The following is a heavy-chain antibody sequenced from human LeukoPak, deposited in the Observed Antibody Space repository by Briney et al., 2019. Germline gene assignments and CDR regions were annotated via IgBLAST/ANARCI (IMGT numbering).Heavy chain of an antibody. CDR2: IYSGGST. V-gene: IGHV3-66*01. D-gene: IGHD3-3*01. J-gene: IGHJ4*02. CDR1: GFTVSSNY. CDR3: ARAEDFWSGSCDY. Sequence: PGGSLRLSCAASGFTVSSNYMSWVRQAPGKGLEWVSVIYSGGSTYYADSVKGRFTISRDNSKNTLYLQMNSLRAEDTAVYYCARAEDFWSGSCDYWGQGTLVTVSS.